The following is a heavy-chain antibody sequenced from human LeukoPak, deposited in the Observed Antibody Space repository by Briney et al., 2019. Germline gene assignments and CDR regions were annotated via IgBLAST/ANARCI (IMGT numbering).Heavy chain of an antibody. Sequence: SVTLSLTCAVYGGSFSGYYWSWIRQPPGKGLEWIGEINHSGSTNYNPSLKSRVTISVDTSKNQFSLKLSSVTAADTAVYYCARGKRGFFGYSYGPYYFDYWGQGTLATVSS. CDR2: INHSGST. J-gene: IGHJ4*02. CDR3: ARGKRGFFGYSYGPYYFDY. CDR1: GGSFSGYY. V-gene: IGHV4-34*01. D-gene: IGHD5-18*01.